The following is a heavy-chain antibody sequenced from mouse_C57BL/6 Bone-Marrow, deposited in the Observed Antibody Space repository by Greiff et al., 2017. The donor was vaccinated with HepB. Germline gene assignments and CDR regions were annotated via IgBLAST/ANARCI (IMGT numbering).Heavy chain of an antibody. Sequence: QVQLQQSGAELVKPGASVKISCKASGYAFSSYWMNWVKQRPGKGLEWIGQIYPGDGDTNYNGKFKGKATLTADKSSSTAYMQLSSLTSEDSAVYCCAREGITTVVVVRPAFDVWGTGTTVTVSS. V-gene: IGHV1-80*01. CDR3: AREGITTVVVVRPAFDV. J-gene: IGHJ1*03. D-gene: IGHD1-1*01. CDR2: IYPGDGDT. CDR1: GYAFSSYW.